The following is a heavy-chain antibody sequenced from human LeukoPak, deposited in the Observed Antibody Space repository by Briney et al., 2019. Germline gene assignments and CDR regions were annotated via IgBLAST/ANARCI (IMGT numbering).Heavy chain of an antibody. CDR3: ARRGRILSFDP. CDR1: GGSISSYY. V-gene: IGHV4-59*07. CDR2: IYYSGST. Sequence: SDTLSLPCTVSGGSISSYYWSWLRQPPGKGLEWLGYIYYSGSTNYNPSLKSRVTISVDTSKNQFSLKLSSVTAADTAVYYCARRGRILSFDPWGQGTLVTVSS. J-gene: IGHJ5*02. D-gene: IGHD3-10*01.